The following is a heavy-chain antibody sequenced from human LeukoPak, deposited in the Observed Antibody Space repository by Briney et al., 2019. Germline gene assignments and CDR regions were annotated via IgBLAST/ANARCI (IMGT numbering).Heavy chain of an antibody. J-gene: IGHJ4*02. D-gene: IGHD5-24*01. CDR1: GFTFSSYW. Sequence: PGGSLRLSCAASGFTFSSYWMHWVRQAPGKGLVWVSRINSDGSSTSYADSVKGRFTISRDNAKNTLYLQMNTRRAEDTAVYYCASPREMATNHNAGTGGQGTLVTVSS. V-gene: IGHV3-74*01. CDR3: ASPREMATNHNAGT. CDR2: INSDGSST.